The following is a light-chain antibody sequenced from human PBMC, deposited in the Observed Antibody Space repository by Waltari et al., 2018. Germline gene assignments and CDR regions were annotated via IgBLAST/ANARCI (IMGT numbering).Light chain of an antibody. V-gene: IGLV2-23*02. Sequence: QSAPTHPAPVSGSPRPPLPNSSTRTSSYAGVYMRFSWYQQHPGNAPKLIIYAVNKRPSGVSDRFSGSKSGDVASLTISGLQPEDEAEYFCSSYAGSSIGVFGGGTKVTVL. CDR2: AVN. CDR1: SSYAGVYMR. CDR3: SSYAGSSIGV. J-gene: IGLJ2*01.